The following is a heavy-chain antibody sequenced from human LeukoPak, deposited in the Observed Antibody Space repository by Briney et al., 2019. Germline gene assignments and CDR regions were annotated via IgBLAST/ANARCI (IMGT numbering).Heavy chain of an antibody. Sequence: SETLSLTCTVSGGSISSSSYYWGWIRQPPGKGLVWIGSIYYSGSTYYNPSLKSRVTMSLGTSKNQFSLKLSSVTAADTAVYYCVRAKISAAGVWLFDPWGQGTLITVSS. D-gene: IGHD6-13*01. J-gene: IGHJ5*02. CDR3: VRAKISAAGVWLFDP. V-gene: IGHV4-39*07. CDR2: IYYSGST. CDR1: GGSISSSSYY.